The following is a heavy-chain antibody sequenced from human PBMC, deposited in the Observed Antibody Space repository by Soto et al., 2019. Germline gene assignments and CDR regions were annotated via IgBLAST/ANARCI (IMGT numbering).Heavy chain of an antibody. CDR1: GGSISSSSYY. J-gene: IGHJ3*02. CDR2: IYKSGST. D-gene: IGHD3-16*01. V-gene: IGHV4-39*07. Sequence: SETLSLTCTVSGGSISSSSYYWAWIRQPPGKGLEWIGSIYKSGSTNYNPSLKSRVTISEETCKSQFSLKLSSVTAADTAVEYCARSTWGYGFDSRGQGTRVIV. CDR3: ARSTWGYGFDS.